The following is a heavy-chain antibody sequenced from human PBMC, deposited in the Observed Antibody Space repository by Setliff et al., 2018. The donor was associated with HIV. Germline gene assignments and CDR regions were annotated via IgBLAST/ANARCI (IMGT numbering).Heavy chain of an antibody. CDR1: GGSASNSRYY. J-gene: IGHJ3*02. CDR2: IHYNEKT. Sequence: SETLSLTCTVSGGSASNSRYYWAWIRQPPGKGLEYIGSIHYNEKTYYNPPLKSRVTISIDTSENQFSLNLTSVTAADTALYYCVRDLLWAFDMWGPGTMVTVSS. D-gene: IGHD3-10*01. CDR3: VRDLLWAFDM. V-gene: IGHV4-39*02.